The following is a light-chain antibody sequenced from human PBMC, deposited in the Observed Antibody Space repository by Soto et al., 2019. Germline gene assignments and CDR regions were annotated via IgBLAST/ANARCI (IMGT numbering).Light chain of an antibody. Sequence: EIQMTQSPSSLSASVGDRVTITCRASQNINSYVNCYQHRPGKAPKLLVFRASNLQSGVPSRFSGSGSGTDFTPAISSLQSEDFATYFCQQSYTTLWTFGQGTKVDIK. V-gene: IGKV1-39*01. CDR3: QQSYTTLWT. CDR1: QNINSY. J-gene: IGKJ1*01. CDR2: RAS.